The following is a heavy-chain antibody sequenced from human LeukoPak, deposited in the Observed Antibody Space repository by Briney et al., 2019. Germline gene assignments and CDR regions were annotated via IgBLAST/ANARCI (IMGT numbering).Heavy chain of an antibody. CDR2: IKQDGSEK. J-gene: IGHJ3*02. CDR3: ARVGCSSTSCYRGWDDAFDI. D-gene: IGHD2-2*02. Sequence: GGSLRLSFAASGFTFSSYWMSWVRQAPGEGLEWVANIKQDGSEKYYVDSVKGRFTISRDNAKNSMYLQMNSLRAEDTAVYYCARVGCSSTSCYRGWDDAFDIWGQGTMVTVSS. V-gene: IGHV3-7*01. CDR1: GFTFSSYW.